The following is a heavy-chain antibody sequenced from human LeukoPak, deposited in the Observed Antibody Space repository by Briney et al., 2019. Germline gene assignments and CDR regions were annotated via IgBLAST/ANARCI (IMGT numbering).Heavy chain of an antibody. Sequence: ASVKVSCKASGYTFTSYVISWVRQAPGQGLEWMGWISAYNGNTNYAQNLQGRVTMTTDTSTSTASMELRTLRSDDTAVYYCTRTLRGVRTYYYYYMYVWGKGTTVTISS. CDR3: TRTLRGVRTYYYYYMYV. J-gene: IGHJ6*03. CDR1: GYTFTSYV. V-gene: IGHV1-18*01. CDR2: ISAYNGNT. D-gene: IGHD3-10*01.